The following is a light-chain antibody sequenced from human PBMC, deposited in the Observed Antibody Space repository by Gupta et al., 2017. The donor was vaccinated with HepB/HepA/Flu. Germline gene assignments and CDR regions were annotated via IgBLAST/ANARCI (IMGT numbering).Light chain of an antibody. CDR2: ATT. Sequence: ELVLTQSPGTLPLSPGERATLSCRASQRVHTAHPAWYQQRPGQAPRLLIYATTSRATGIPDRFSGSGCGTDFTLTSNRLEPEDSAMYYFQAYDNASIFGQGTKLEIK. CDR3: QAYDNASI. V-gene: IGKV3-20*01. J-gene: IGKJ2*01. CDR1: QRVHTAH.